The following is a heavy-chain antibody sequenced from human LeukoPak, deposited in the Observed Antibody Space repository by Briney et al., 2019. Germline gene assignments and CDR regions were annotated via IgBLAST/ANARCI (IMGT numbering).Heavy chain of an antibody. Sequence: LRLSCAASGFTFSSYAMSWVRQPPGKGLEWIGYIYYSGSTYYNPSLKSRVTISVDTSKNQFSLKLSSVTAADTAVYYCARDRYDSYPMDVWGQGTTVTVSS. CDR2: IYYSGST. CDR1: GFTFSSYA. J-gene: IGHJ6*02. D-gene: IGHD3-3*01. V-gene: IGHV4-31*02. CDR3: ARDRYDSYPMDV.